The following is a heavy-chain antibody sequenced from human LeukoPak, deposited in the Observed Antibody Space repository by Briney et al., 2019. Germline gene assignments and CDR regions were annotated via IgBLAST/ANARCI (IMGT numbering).Heavy chain of an antibody. CDR2: ISAYNGNT. Sequence: ASVKVSCEASGYTFTSYGISWVRQAPGQGLEWMGWISAYNGNTNYAQKLQGRVTMTTDTSTSTAYMELRSLRSDDTAVYYCARSYYYDSSGYSDPWGQGTLVTVSS. CDR3: ARSYYYDSSGYSDP. CDR1: GYTFTSYG. D-gene: IGHD3-22*01. V-gene: IGHV1-18*01. J-gene: IGHJ5*02.